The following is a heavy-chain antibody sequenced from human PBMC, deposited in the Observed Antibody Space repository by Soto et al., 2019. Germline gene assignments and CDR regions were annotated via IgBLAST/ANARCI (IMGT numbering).Heavy chain of an antibody. J-gene: IGHJ4*02. CDR1: GFTFSNYG. CDR2: ILYDGSNK. D-gene: IGHD1-26*01. CDR3: AGGTSYFHY. Sequence: QVQLVESGGGVVQPGRSLRLSCAASGFTFSNYGMHWARKATGKGLEWVAAILYDGSNKYYTDSVKGRFTISRDNSKNTLYLQLNSLRAEDSAVYYFAGGTSYFHYTGQANVITVSS. V-gene: IGHV3-33*01.